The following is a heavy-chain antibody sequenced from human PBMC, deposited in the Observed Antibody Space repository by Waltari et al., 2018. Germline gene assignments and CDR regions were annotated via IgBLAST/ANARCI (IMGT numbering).Heavy chain of an antibody. V-gene: IGHV3-9*01. CDR2: ISWNSGSI. J-gene: IGHJ4*02. CDR3: AKDLSSSPYYFDY. D-gene: IGHD6-6*01. Sequence: EVQLVESGGGLVQPGRSLRLSCAASGFTFDDYAMHWVRQAPGKGLEWVSGISWNSGSIGYADSVKGRFTISRDNAKNSLYLQMNSLRAEDTALYYCAKDLSSSPYYFDYWGQGTLVTVSS. CDR1: GFTFDDYA.